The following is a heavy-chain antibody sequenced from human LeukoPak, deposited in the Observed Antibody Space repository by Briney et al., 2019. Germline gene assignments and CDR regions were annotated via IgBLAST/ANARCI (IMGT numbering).Heavy chain of an antibody. D-gene: IGHD3-22*01. CDR1: GDSVSSGNYY. CDR2: MSPSGTT. V-gene: IGHV4-61*01. CDR3: ARGQDDRSGTFDY. Sequence: SETLSLTCTVSGDSVSSGNYYLSWIRQPPGKRLDWITYMSPSGTTKYNPSLKSRVTTSVDTSRTQFSLRLSSVTAADTAVYYCARGQDDRSGTFDYWGQGILVTVSS. J-gene: IGHJ4*02.